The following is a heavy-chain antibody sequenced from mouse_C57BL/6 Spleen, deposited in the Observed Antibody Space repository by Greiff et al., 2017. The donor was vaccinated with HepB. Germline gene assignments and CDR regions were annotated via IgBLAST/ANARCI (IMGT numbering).Heavy chain of an antibody. J-gene: IGHJ1*01. CDR3: SRSTTVVDPLWYFDV. CDR2: IYPGSGST. Sequence: QVQLQQPGAELVKPGASVKMSCKASGYTFTSYWITWVKQRPGQGLEWIGDIYPGSGSTNYNEKFKSKATLTVDTSSSTAYMQLSSLTSEDSAVYYCSRSTTVVDPLWYFDVWGPGTTVTVSS. CDR1: GYTFTSYW. V-gene: IGHV1-55*01. D-gene: IGHD1-1*01.